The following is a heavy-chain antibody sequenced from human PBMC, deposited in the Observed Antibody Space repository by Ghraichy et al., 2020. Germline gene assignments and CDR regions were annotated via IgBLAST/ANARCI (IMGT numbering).Heavy chain of an antibody. V-gene: IGHV6-1*01. D-gene: IGHD6-19*01. CDR1: GDSVSSSSAA. J-gene: IGHJ6*02. CDR3: TRDRKSVTGFYYYGMGV. Sequence: SQTLSLTSAISGDSVSSSSAAWTWIRQSPSGGLEWLGRTYYRSRWYNDYAVSVESRITINADTSKNQFSLQLNSVTPEDTAVYYCTRDRKSVTGFYYYGMGVWGQGSTVTVSS. CDR2: TYYRSRWYN.